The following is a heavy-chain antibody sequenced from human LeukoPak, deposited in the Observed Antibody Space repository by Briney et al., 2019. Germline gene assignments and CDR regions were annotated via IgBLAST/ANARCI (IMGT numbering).Heavy chain of an antibody. V-gene: IGHV1-2*02. D-gene: IGHD6-13*01. CDR3: ARNRQLFSPRFDY. CDR2: INPNSGGT. CDR1: GYTFTGYY. Sequence: ASVKVSCKASGYTFTGYYMHWVRQAPGQGLEWMGWINPNSGGTNYAQKFQGRVTMTRDTSISTAYMELSRLRSDDTAVCYCARNRQLFSPRFDYWGQGTLVTVSS. J-gene: IGHJ4*02.